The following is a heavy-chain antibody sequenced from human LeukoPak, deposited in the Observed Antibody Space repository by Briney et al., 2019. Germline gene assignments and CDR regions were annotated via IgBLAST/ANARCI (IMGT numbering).Heavy chain of an antibody. CDR3: ARDFRISGWTDACDI. CDR2: IYASGST. CDR1: GGSISSYY. D-gene: IGHD6-19*01. Sequence: PSETLSLTCTVSGGSISSYYWNWIRQPAGKGLEWIGRIYASGSTNYNPSLKSRVSMSIENSKSQFSLKLNSVTAADTAIYYCARDFRISGWTDACDIWGQGTMVTVSS. V-gene: IGHV4-4*07. J-gene: IGHJ3*02.